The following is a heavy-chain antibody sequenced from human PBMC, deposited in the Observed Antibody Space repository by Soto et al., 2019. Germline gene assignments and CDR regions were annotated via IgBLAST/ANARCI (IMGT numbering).Heavy chain of an antibody. Sequence: SETLSLTCTVSGGSVSSGSYYWSWIRQPPGKGLEWIGYIYYSGSTNYNPSLKSRVTISVDTSKNQFSLKLSSVTAADTAVYYCARDNYGDYSFVYWGQGTLVTVSS. V-gene: IGHV4-61*01. CDR2: IYYSGST. CDR1: GGSVSSGSYY. CDR3: ARDNYGDYSFVY. D-gene: IGHD4-17*01. J-gene: IGHJ4*02.